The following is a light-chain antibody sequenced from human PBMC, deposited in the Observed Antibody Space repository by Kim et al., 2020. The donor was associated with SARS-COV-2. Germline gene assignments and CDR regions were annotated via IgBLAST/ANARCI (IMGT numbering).Light chain of an antibody. Sequence: DIQMTQSPSTLSASVGDRVTITCRASQSISSWLAWYQQKPGKAPKLLIYKASSLESGVPSRFSGSGSGTEFTHTISSLQPDDLATYYCQQYNSYPYTCGQGTKLEI. J-gene: IGKJ2*01. CDR1: QSISSW. CDR2: KAS. V-gene: IGKV1-5*03. CDR3: QQYNSYPYT.